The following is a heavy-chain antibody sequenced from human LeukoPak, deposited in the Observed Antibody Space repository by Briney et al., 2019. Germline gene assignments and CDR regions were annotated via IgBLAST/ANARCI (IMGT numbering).Heavy chain of an antibody. CDR2: IKQDGSEK. CDR1: GFTFSSYW. Sequence: PGGSLRLSCAASGFTFSSYWMSWVRQVPGKGLEWVANIKQDGSEKYYVDSVKGRFTISRDNAKNSLYLQMNSLRAEDTAVYYCARDTKSGGYYYYYYMDVWGKGTTVTVSS. V-gene: IGHV3-7*01. J-gene: IGHJ6*03. D-gene: IGHD3-16*01. CDR3: ARDTKSGGYYYYYYMDV.